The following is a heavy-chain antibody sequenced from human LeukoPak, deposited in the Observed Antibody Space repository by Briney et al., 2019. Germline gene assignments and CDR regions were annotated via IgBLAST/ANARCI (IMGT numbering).Heavy chain of an antibody. J-gene: IGHJ4*02. CDR1: GGSISSSSYY. D-gene: IGHD1-26*01. CDR3: ARERIVGATRGFDY. CDR2: IYYSGST. Sequence: SETLSLTCTVSGGSISSSSYYWGWIRQPPGKGLEWIGSIYYSGSTYYNPSVKSRVTISVDTSKNQFSLKLRSVTAADTAVYDCARERIVGATRGFDYWGQGTLVTVSS. V-gene: IGHV4-39*02.